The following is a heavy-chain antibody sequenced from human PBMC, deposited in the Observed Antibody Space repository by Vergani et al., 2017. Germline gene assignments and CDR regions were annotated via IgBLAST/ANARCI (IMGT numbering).Heavy chain of an antibody. V-gene: IGHV5-51*01. CDR3: TRHVPCGDGACLHFDH. CDR2: ISPIDSKI. J-gene: IGHJ4*02. D-gene: IGHD2-21*01. Sequence: EVQLVQAGAEVKKPGESLKISCKYSESRFISNEIAWVRQMSGKGLQWMCNISPIDSKIAYSPSCQGQAIMSLDKSITTAYLQWRSLKASDTAIYYCTRHVPCGDGACLHFDHWGQGTQVTVSS. CDR1: ESRFISNE.